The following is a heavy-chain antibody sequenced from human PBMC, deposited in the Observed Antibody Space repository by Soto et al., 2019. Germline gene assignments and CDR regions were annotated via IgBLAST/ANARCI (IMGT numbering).Heavy chain of an antibody. D-gene: IGHD2-2*01. Sequence: GGSLRLSCAASGFIFSTYSMNWVRQAPGKGLEWVSYISGSSSITYYADSVKGRFTVSRDNAKNSLYLQMNSLRDEDTAVYYCAAEGGFCSGTSGYDGGRYYYYGMDVWGQGTTVTASS. J-gene: IGHJ6*02. CDR2: ISGSSSIT. V-gene: IGHV3-48*02. CDR3: AAEGGFCSGTSGYDGGRYYYYGMDV. CDR1: GFIFSTYS.